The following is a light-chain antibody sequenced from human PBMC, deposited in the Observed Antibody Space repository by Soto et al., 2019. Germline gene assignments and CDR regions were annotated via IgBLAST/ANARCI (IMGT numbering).Light chain of an antibody. J-gene: IGKJ1*01. CDR3: QQYVTAPRT. Sequence: EIVLTQSPGTLSLSPGERATLSCRASQGLTSNFLAWYQQKPGQAPSLLIYGASNRATGVPDRFSGGGSGTDFTLTISRLEPEDSAVYFCQQYVTAPRTFGQGTKVEIK. CDR2: GAS. V-gene: IGKV3-20*01. CDR1: QGLTSNF.